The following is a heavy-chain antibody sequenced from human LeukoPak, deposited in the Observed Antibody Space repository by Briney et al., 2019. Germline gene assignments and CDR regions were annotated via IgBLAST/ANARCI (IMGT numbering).Heavy chain of an antibody. V-gene: IGHV3-21*01. D-gene: IGHD3-16*01. CDR1: GFTFSTYT. CDR2: ISGTSSYI. J-gene: IGHJ5*02. Sequence: GGSLRLSCAASGFTFSTYTMNWVRQAPGKGLEWVSSISGTSSYIYYADPVKGRFTISRDNGKNSLYLQMNSLRAEDTAVYYCARDLGGWFDPWGQGTLVTVSS. CDR3: ARDLGGWFDP.